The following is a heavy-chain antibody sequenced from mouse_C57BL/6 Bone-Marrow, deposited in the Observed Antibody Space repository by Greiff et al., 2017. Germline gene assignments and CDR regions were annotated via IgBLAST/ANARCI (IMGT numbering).Heavy chain of an antibody. Sequence: DVMLVESGGGLVQPGESLKLSCESNEYEFPSHDMSWVRKTPEKRLELVAAINSDGGSTYYPDTMERRFILSRDNTKKTLYLQMSSLRSEDTALYYCARRGDYGEFAYGGQGTRVTVSA. D-gene: IGHD1-1*01. J-gene: IGHJ3*01. CDR2: INSDGGST. CDR3: ARRGDYGEFAY. V-gene: IGHV5-2*03. CDR1: EYEFPSHD.